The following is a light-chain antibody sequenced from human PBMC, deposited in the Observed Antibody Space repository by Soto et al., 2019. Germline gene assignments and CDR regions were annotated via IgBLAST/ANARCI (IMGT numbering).Light chain of an antibody. CDR3: QQRSNWPLT. Sequence: EIVLTQSPATLSLSPGERATLSCRASQSVSSYLAWYQQKPGQAPRVLIYDASNRATCIPARFSGSGSGTDFTLTISRLEPEDFAVYYCQQRSNWPLTFGGGTKVEIK. J-gene: IGKJ4*01. CDR2: DAS. V-gene: IGKV3-11*01. CDR1: QSVSSY.